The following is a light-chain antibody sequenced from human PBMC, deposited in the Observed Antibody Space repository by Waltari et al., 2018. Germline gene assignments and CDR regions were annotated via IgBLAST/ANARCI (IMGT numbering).Light chain of an antibody. Sequence: QSVLTQPPSVSAAPGQKVTISCSGSSSNIGNNYVSWSQQLPGTAPKLLIYENNKRPSGIPDRFSGSKSGTSATLGITGLQTGDEADYYCGTWDSSLSAGEVFGGGTKLTVL. CDR1: SSNIGNNY. CDR2: ENN. V-gene: IGLV1-51*02. J-gene: IGLJ2*01. CDR3: GTWDSSLSAGEV.